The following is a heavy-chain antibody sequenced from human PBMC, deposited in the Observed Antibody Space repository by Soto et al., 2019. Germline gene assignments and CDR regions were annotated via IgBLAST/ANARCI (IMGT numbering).Heavy chain of an antibody. D-gene: IGHD5-18*01. Sequence: VGSLRLSCAASGFTFSSYAMHWVRQAPGKGLEWVAVISYDGSNKYYADSVKGRFTISRDNSKNTLYLQMNSLRAEDTAVYYCARVKGIQLWSWIDYWGQGTLVTVSS. CDR1: GFTFSSYA. J-gene: IGHJ4*02. CDR2: ISYDGSNK. CDR3: ARVKGIQLWSWIDY. V-gene: IGHV3-30-3*01.